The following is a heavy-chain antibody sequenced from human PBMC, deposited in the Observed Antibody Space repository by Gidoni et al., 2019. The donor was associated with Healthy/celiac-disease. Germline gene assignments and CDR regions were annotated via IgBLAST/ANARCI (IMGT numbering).Heavy chain of an antibody. V-gene: IGHV3-21*01. CDR1: GFPFSSYS. J-gene: IGHJ4*02. D-gene: IGHD4-17*01. CDR3: ARETTVTTSDY. Sequence: EVQLVESGGGMVKPGGSLRLSCAASGFPFSSYSMTWVRQAPGKGLEWVSSISSSSSYIYYAASVKGRFSISRDNAKNSLYLQMNSLRAEDTAVYYCARETTVTTSDYWGQGTLVTVSS. CDR2: ISSSSSYI.